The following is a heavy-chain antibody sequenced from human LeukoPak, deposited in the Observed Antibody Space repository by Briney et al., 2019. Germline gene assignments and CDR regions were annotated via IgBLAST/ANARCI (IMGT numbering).Heavy chain of an antibody. CDR1: GGSISSYY. V-gene: IGHV4-59*12. CDR3: ARDADTAISY. Sequence: PSETLSLTCTVSGGSISSYYWSWIRQPPGKGLEWIGYIYYSGSTYYNPSLKSRVTISVDTSKNQFSLKLSSVTAADTAVYYCARDADTAISYWGQGTLVTVSS. CDR2: IYYSGST. D-gene: IGHD5-18*01. J-gene: IGHJ4*02.